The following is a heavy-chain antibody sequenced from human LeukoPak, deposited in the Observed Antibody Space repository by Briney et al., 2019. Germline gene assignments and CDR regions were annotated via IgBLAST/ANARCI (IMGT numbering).Heavy chain of an antibody. J-gene: IGHJ6*03. CDR1: GFTFSDYY. V-gene: IGHV3-11*04. CDR3: ARDLPYYDFWSGYEDYYYYMDV. D-gene: IGHD3-3*01. CDR2: ISSRGSTI. Sequence: KPGGSLRLSCAASGFTFSDYYMSWIRQAPGKGLEWVSYISSRGSTIYYADSVKGRFTISRDNAKNSLYLQMNSLRAEDTAVYYCARDLPYYDFWSGYEDYYYYMDVWGKGTTVTVSS.